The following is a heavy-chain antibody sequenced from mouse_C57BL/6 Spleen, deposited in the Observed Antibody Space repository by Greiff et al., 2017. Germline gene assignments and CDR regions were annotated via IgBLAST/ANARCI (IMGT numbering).Heavy chain of an antibody. D-gene: IGHD2-2*01. Sequence: QVQLQQSGAELVKPGASVKISCKASGYAFSSYWMNWVKQRPGKGLEWIGQIYPGDGDTNYNGKFKGKATLTADKSSSTAYMQLSSLTSEDSAVYFCARGDGYDRYYYAMDYWGQGTSVTVSS. CDR3: ARGDGYDRYYYAMDY. V-gene: IGHV1-80*01. CDR2: IYPGDGDT. J-gene: IGHJ4*01. CDR1: GYAFSSYW.